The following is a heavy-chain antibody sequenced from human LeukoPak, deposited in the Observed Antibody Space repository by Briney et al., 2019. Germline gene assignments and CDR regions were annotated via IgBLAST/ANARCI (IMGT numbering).Heavy chain of an antibody. Sequence: PSETLSLTCTVSGGSISSYYWCWIRQTPGKEREWIGYVYYTWRTDYNPSRRSRVTVSVDTSNIQLSLTLRSVTAEDTAVYYCARLTLDSSRYYYVGYWGRGTLVTVSS. D-gene: IGHD3-22*01. V-gene: IGHV4-59*08. CDR1: GGSISSYY. CDR2: VYYTWRT. CDR3: ARLTLDSSRYYYVGY. J-gene: IGHJ4*02.